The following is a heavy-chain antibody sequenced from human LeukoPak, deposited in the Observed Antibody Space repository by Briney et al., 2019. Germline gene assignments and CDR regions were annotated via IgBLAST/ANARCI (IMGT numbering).Heavy chain of an antibody. J-gene: IGHJ5*01. D-gene: IGHD1-14*01. CDR1: VFTFSSHG. CDR2: LRYDGSNA. CDR3: RKGGRITLFRVFDS. V-gene: IGHV3-30*02. Sequence: GGSLRLSCAPSVFTFSSHGIHWVRQAPGKGPEWVAFLRYDGSNAYYSASVKGRFTISRDNSRNTVHLEMNRLRPEDTAVYYGRKGGRITLFRVFDSWGQGTLVTVSS.